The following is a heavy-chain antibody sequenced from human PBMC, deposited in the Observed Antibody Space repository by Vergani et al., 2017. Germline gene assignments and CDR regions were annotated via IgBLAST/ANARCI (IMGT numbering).Heavy chain of an antibody. CDR1: GFSFGSYG. Sequence: VLLVESGGGLVQPGESLRLSCAASGFSFGSYGMHWVRQSPGKGLEWVAVISNDGGNKYYADSVKGRFTISRDNSKNMLYLQMNSLRAEDTAVYYCARLSYDTTPYLQGGYDCWGQGTLVSVSS. CDR2: ISNDGGNK. D-gene: IGHD3-22*01. V-gene: IGHV3-30*03. J-gene: IGHJ4*02. CDR3: ARLSYDTTPYLQGGYDC.